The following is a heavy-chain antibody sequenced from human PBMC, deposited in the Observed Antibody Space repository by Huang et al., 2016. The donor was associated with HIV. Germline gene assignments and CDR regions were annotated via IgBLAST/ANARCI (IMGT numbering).Heavy chain of an antibody. Sequence: HVQLQQWGTTLLKPSETLSLKCAVYGWSFSHYYWSWIRQSPNKGPEWIGEINNSGRTNYHPSLRSRVPMSIATSKNQFSLNLTSLTAADTAVYYCARPKLTDIASDSSWNYFDSWGQGTLVTVSS. J-gene: IGHJ4*02. V-gene: IGHV4-34*02. CDR1: GWSFSHYY. D-gene: IGHD2-21*02. CDR3: ARPKLTDIASDSSWNYFDS. CDR2: INNSGRT.